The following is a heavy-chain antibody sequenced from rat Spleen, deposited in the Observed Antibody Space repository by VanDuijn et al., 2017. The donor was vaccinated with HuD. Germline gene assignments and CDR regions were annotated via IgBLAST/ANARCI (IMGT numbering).Heavy chain of an antibody. CDR3: SPLPGRNLAY. V-gene: IGHV5-29*01. J-gene: IGHJ2*01. CDR1: GFAFNDHF. D-gene: IGHD1-4*01. Sequence: EVQLVESNGGLVQPGRSLKLSCAASGFAFNDHFMAWVRQAPTKGLEWVATISSDGGRNFYRDSVKGRFIISRDNAKNSLYLQMSSLRSEDTATYYCSPLPGRNLAYWGQGVMVTVSS. CDR2: ISSDGGRN.